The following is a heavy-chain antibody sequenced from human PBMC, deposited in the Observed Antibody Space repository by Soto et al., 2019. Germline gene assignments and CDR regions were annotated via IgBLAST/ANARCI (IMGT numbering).Heavy chain of an antibody. V-gene: IGHV4-30-4*01. J-gene: IGHJ5*02. D-gene: IGHD3-9*01. CDR1: GFSISSGDYY. CDR2: IYYSGST. Sequence: SETLSLTCTVSGFSISSGDYYWIWIRQPPGKGLEWIGYIYYSGSTYYNPSLKSRVTISVDTSKNQFSLKLSSVTAADTAVYYCARGIIYFDGRGDSWFSPRAQGTLVPVS. CDR3: ARGIIYFDGRGDSWFSP.